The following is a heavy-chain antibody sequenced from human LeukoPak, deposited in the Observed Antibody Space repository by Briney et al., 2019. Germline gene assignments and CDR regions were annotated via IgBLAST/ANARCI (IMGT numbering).Heavy chain of an antibody. CDR1: GFTFDDYG. D-gene: IGHD1-26*01. Sequence: GGSLRLSCAASGFTFDDYGMSWVRQAPGQGLEWVSGINWNGGSTGYEDSVKGRFTISRDNSKNSLYLQMNTLRTEDTAFYYCAKSDSVSYSGTYWGQGTLVTVSS. J-gene: IGHJ4*02. V-gene: IGHV3-20*04. CDR2: INWNGGST. CDR3: AKSDSVSYSGTY.